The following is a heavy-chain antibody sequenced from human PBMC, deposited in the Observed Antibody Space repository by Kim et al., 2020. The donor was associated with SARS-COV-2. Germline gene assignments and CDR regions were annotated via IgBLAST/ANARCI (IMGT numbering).Heavy chain of an antibody. J-gene: IGHJ5*02. CDR3: AREDRKDYYDSSGYYNP. Sequence: SETLSLTCTVSGGSISSYYWSWIRQPPGKGLEWIGYIYYSGSTNYNPSLKSRVTISVDTSKNQFSLKLSSVTAADTAVYYCAREDRKDYYDSSGYYNPWGQGTLVTVSS. CDR1: GGSISSYY. V-gene: IGHV4-59*13. CDR2: IYYSGST. D-gene: IGHD3-22*01.